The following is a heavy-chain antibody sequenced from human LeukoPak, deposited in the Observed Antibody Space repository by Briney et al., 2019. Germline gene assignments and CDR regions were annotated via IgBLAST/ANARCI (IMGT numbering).Heavy chain of an antibody. CDR2: VSYGGSDK. CDR3: AKEGVLERYFYYGMDV. Sequence: GSLRLSCAASGFTFSSYGMNWVRQAPGKGLEWVGIVSYGGSDKYYADSVKGRFTISRDNSKNTVYLQMNSLRAEDTAVYFCAKEGVLERYFYYGMDVWGQGTTVTVSS. J-gene: IGHJ6*02. CDR1: GFTFSSYG. V-gene: IGHV3-30*18. D-gene: IGHD1-1*01.